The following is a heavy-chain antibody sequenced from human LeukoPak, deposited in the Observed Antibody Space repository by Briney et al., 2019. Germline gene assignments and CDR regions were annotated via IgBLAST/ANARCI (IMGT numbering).Heavy chain of an antibody. D-gene: IGHD2-2*01. CDR1: GGSISRYY. Sequence: SETLSLTCTVSGGSISRYYWSWIRQPPGKGLEWIGYIHYSGSTNYSPSLKSRVTMSVDTSKNQFSLKLSSVTAADTAVYYCARGLRRLQFVVVPAAIGPGNWFDPWGQGTLVTVSS. V-gene: IGHV4-59*12. CDR3: ARGLRRLQFVVVPAAIGPGNWFDP. CDR2: IHYSGST. J-gene: IGHJ5*02.